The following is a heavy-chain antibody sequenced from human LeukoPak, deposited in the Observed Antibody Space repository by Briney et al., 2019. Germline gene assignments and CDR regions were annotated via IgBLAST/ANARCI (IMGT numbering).Heavy chain of an antibody. CDR3: ARVPGVTIFGVVTYYHYYMDV. CDR1: GYTFTSYD. CDR2: MNPNSGNT. J-gene: IGHJ6*03. V-gene: IGHV1-8*01. Sequence: ASVKVSCKASGYTFTSYDINWVRQATGQGLEWMGWMNPNSGNTGYAQKFQGRVTMTRNTSISTAYMELSSLRSEDTAVYYCARVPGVTIFGVVTYYHYYMDVWGKGTTVTVSS. D-gene: IGHD3-3*01.